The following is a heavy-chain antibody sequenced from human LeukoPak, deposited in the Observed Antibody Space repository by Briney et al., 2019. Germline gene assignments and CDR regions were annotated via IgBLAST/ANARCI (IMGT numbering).Heavy chain of an antibody. CDR1: GFTFSSYW. CDR3: ARLGGYCSSTSCSSTNWFDP. Sequence: GGSLRLSCAASGFTFSSYWMSWVRQAPGKGLEWVANIKQDGSEKYYVDSVKGRFTISRDNAKNSLYLQMNSLRAEDTAVYYCARLGGYCSSTSCSSTNWFDPWGQGTLVTVPS. J-gene: IGHJ5*02. V-gene: IGHV3-7*01. CDR2: IKQDGSEK. D-gene: IGHD2-2*01.